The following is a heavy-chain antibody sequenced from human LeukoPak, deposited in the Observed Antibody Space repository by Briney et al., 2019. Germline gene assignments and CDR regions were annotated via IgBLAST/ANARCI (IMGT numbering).Heavy chain of an antibody. D-gene: IGHD3-22*01. J-gene: IGHJ4*02. Sequence: GGSLRLSCVVSGFTFSSYAMNWVRQAPGKGLKWVSGISASNGNTYHADSVKGRFTISRDNSKGTLYLQMNSLRVEDTAVYYCAKGSSDSWYSALEYWGQGTLVTVSS. CDR2: ISASNGNT. CDR1: GFTFSSYA. CDR3: AKGSSDSWYSALEY. V-gene: IGHV3-23*01.